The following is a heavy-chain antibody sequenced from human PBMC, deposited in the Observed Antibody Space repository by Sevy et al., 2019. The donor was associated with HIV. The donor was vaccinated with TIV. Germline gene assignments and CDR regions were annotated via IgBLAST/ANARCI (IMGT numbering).Heavy chain of an antibody. Sequence: ESLKISCAASGFTFSSYDMHWVRQATGKSLEWVSAIGTVGETLYADSVKGRLTISRDNAKNSLYLQMNSLRAGDTAVYYCARGGSDAFDIWGQGTMVTVSS. CDR1: GFTFSSYD. J-gene: IGHJ3*02. V-gene: IGHV3-13*01. CDR2: IGTVGET. D-gene: IGHD1-1*01. CDR3: ARGGSDAFDI.